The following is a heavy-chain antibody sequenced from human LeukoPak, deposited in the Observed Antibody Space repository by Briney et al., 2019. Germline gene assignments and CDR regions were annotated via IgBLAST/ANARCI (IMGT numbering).Heavy chain of an antibody. J-gene: IGHJ5*02. Sequence: PGGSLRLSCAASGFTVSNNYMSWVRQAPGKGLEWVSVIYSGGRTHYADSVKGRFTISRGNSKNTLYLQMNSLRAEDTAVYYCARVTDSGYDHWGQGTLVTVSS. CDR1: GFTVSNNY. D-gene: IGHD5-12*01. CDR3: ARVTDSGYDH. CDR2: IYSGGRT. V-gene: IGHV3-53*01.